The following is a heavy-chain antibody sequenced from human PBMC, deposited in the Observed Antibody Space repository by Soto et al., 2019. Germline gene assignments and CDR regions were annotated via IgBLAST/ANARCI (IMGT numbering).Heavy chain of an antibody. CDR2: FYYSGST. V-gene: IGHV4-59*01. J-gene: IGHJ5*02. D-gene: IGHD6-19*01. CDR3: ASSYSSGWYWFDP. CDR1: GGSISSYY. Sequence: PEETLSLTCTVSGGSISSYYWSWIRQPPGKGLEWIGYFYYSGSTNYNPSLKSQVTLSVDMSKNQFSLKLSSVTAADTAVYYCASSYSSGWYWFDPWGQGTLVTVSS.